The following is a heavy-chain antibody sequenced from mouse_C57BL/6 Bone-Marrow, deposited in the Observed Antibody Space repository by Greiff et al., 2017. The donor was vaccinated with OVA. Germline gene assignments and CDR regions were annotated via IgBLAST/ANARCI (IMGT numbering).Heavy chain of an antibody. CDR3: AREGDSSGPFDY. CDR1: GYTFTSYW. CDR2: INPSNGGT. Sequence: QVQLQQPGAELVKPGASVKMSCKASGYTFTSYWITWVKQRPGQGLEWIGNINPSNGGTNYNEKFKSKATLTVDKSSSTAYMQLSSLTSEDSAVYYCAREGDSSGPFDYWGQGTTLTVSS. J-gene: IGHJ2*01. V-gene: IGHV1-53*01. D-gene: IGHD3-2*02.